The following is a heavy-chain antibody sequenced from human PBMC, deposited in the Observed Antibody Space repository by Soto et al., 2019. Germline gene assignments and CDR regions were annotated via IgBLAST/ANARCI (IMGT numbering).Heavy chain of an antibody. J-gene: IGHJ4*02. Sequence: GASVKVSCKASGYTFTSYDSNWVRQATGQGLEWMGWMNPNSGNTGYAQKFPGRVTMTRNTSISTAYMELSSLRSEDTAVYYCARGRTYPGSDYDFWSGYWDFDYWGQGTLVTVSS. D-gene: IGHD3-3*01. CDR2: MNPNSGNT. CDR1: GYTFTSYD. CDR3: ARGRTYPGSDYDFWSGYWDFDY. V-gene: IGHV1-8*01.